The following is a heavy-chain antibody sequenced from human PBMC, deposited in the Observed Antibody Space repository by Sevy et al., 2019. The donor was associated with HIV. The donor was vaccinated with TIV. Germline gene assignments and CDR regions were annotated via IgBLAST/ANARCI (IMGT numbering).Heavy chain of an antibody. CDR3: ARAMTTMTTYDAFDI. D-gene: IGHD4-17*01. Sequence: GESLKISCKGSGYSFTSYWISWVRQMPGKGLEWMGRIDPSDSYTNYSPSFQGHVTISADKSISTAYLQWSSLKASDTAMYYCARAMTTMTTYDAFDIWGHGTMVTVSS. J-gene: IGHJ3*02. CDR2: IDPSDSYT. V-gene: IGHV5-10-1*01. CDR1: GYSFTSYW.